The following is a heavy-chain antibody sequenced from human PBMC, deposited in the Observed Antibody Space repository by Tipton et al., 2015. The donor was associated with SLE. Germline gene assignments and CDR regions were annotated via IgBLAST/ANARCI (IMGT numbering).Heavy chain of an antibody. V-gene: IGHV3-33*01. J-gene: IGHJ1*01. D-gene: IGHD1-26*01. CDR2: IWYDGSNK. Sequence: TLSLTCTVYAGSFSDYYWSWIRQSPGKGLEWVAVIWYDGSNKYYADSVKGRFTISRDNSKNTLYLQMNSLRAEDTAVYYCARDLGSWGQGTLVTVSS. CDR1: AGSFSDYY. CDR3: ARDLGS.